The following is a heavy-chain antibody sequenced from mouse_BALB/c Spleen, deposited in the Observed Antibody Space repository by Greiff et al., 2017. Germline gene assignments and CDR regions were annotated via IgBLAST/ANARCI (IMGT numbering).Heavy chain of an antibody. V-gene: IGHV5-4*02. CDR3: AREGLPYYYAMDY. CDR2: ISDGGSYT. CDR1: GFTFSDYY. Sequence: EVQLVESGGGLVKPGGSLKLSCAASGFTFSDYYMYWVRQTPEKRLEWVATISDGGSYTYYPDSVKGRFTISRDNAKNNLYLQMSSLKSEDTAMYYCAREGLPYYYAMDYWGQGTSVTVSS. D-gene: IGHD5-5*01. J-gene: IGHJ4*01.